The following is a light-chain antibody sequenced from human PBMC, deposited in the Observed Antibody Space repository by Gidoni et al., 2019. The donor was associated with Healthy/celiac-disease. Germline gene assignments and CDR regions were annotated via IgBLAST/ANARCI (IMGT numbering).Light chain of an antibody. CDR3: QQYNPYSST. V-gene: IGKV1-5*01. J-gene: IGKJ2*01. Sequence: DIQMTQSPSTLSASVGDRVTITCRASQSISSWLAWYQQKPGKAPKLLIYDASSLESGVPSRFSGSGSGTEFTLTISSLQPDDFATYYCQQYNPYSSTFXQXTKLEIK. CDR1: QSISSW. CDR2: DAS.